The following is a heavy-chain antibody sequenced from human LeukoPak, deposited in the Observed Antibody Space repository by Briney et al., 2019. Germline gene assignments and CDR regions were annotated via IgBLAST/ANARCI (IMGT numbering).Heavy chain of an antibody. V-gene: IGHV3-13*01. J-gene: IGHJ6*02. CDR2: LGTAGDT. D-gene: IGHD3-10*01. CDR3: ARAYGSGSYFYYYYYGMDV. Sequence: PGGSLRLSCAASGFTFSSYDMHWVRPATGKGLEWVSALGTAGDTYYPGSVKGRFTISRENDKNPLYLQMNSLRAGDTAVYYCARAYGSGSYFYYYYYGMDVWLQGATVTVPS. CDR1: GFTFSSYD.